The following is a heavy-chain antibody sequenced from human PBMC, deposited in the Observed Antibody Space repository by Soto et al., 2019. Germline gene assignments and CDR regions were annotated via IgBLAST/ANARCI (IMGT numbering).Heavy chain of an antibody. J-gene: IGHJ5*02. D-gene: IGHD3-22*01. CDR2: ISGSGGST. CDR3: AKDIFARLYYYDSSGSGNWFDP. V-gene: IGHV3-23*01. CDR1: GFTFSSYA. Sequence: EVQLLESGGGLVQPGGSLRLSCAASGFTFSSYAMSWVRQAPGKGLEWVSAISGSGGSTYYADSVKGRFTISRDNSKNTLYLQMNSLRAEDTAVYYCAKDIFARLYYYDSSGSGNWFDPWGQGTLVTVSS.